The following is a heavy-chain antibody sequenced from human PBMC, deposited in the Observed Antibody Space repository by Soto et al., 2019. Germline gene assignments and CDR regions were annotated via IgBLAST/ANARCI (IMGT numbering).Heavy chain of an antibody. Sequence: QLQLQESGPGLVKPSETLSLTCTVSGGSISSSSYYWGWIRQPPGKGLEWIGSIYYSGSTYYNPSRKSRVTISVDTSKNPFSLKLSSVTAADTAVYYCARHQTYGDYPPWYFDLWGRGTLVTVSS. V-gene: IGHV4-39*01. J-gene: IGHJ2*01. CDR2: IYYSGST. CDR1: GGSISSSSYY. D-gene: IGHD4-17*01. CDR3: ARHQTYGDYPPWYFDL.